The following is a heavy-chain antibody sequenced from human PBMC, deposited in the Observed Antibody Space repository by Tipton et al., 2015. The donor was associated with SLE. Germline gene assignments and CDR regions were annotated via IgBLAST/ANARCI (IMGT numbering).Heavy chain of an antibody. CDR1: GGSISSYY. CDR2: IYYSGST. J-gene: IGHJ4*02. D-gene: IGHD3-22*01. Sequence: TLSLTCTVSGGSISSYYWSWIRQPPGKGLEWIGYIYYSGSTNYNPSLKSRVTISVDTSKNQFSLKLGSVTAADTAVYYCARDYYDSSGYFDYWGQGTLVTVSS. CDR3: ARDYYDSSGYFDY. V-gene: IGHV4-59*01.